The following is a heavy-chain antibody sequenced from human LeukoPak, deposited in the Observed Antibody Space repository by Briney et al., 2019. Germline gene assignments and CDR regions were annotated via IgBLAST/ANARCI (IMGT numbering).Heavy chain of an antibody. CDR3: QVSDYWYFDL. Sequence: GGSLRLSCAASGFTFSSYWMQWVRQAPGKGLVWVSRINSDGSSTSYADSVKGRFTISRDNAKNTLYLQMNSLRAEDTAAYYCQVSDYWYFDLWGRGTLVTVSS. V-gene: IGHV3-74*01. J-gene: IGHJ2*01. CDR2: INSDGSST. CDR1: GFTFSSYW.